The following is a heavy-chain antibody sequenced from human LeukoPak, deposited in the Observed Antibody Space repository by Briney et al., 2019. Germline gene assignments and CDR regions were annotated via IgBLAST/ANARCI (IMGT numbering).Heavy chain of an antibody. Sequence: SETLSLTCTVSGASISSNSYYWGWIRQPPGRGLEWIGSIYYSGSTYYNPSLKSRITISVDTSKSQFSLKLSSVTAADTAVYYCARGPLYQPRWLRWFDPWGQGTLVTVSS. CDR1: GASISSNSYY. V-gene: IGHV4-39*01. CDR2: IYYSGST. CDR3: ARGPLYQPRWLRWFDP. D-gene: IGHD2-2*02. J-gene: IGHJ5*02.